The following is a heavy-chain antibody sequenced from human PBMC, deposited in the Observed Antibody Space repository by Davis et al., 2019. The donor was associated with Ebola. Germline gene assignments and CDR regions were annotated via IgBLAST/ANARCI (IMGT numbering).Heavy chain of an antibody. D-gene: IGHD1-26*01. J-gene: IGHJ5*02. CDR3: ARCGSSCNWFDP. Sequence: ASVKVSCKASGYTFTSYGISWVRQAPGQGLEWLGWIRAYNGNTNYAQKLQGRVTMTTDTSTSTAYMELRSLRSDDTAVYYCARCGSSCNWFDPWGQGTLVTVSS. CDR2: IRAYNGNT. CDR1: GYTFTSYG. V-gene: IGHV1-18*01.